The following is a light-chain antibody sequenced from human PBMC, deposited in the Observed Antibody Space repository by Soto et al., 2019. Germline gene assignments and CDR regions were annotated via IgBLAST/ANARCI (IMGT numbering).Light chain of an antibody. J-gene: IGKJ1*01. V-gene: IGKV4-1*01. CDR3: QQYYDTPRT. CDR1: QSVLYSPNNKNY. CDR2: WAS. Sequence: DIVMTQSPASLAVSLGERATINCKSSQSVLYSPNNKNYLAWYQKKAGQPPRLLIYWASTRESGVPDRFSGSGSGTDFTLTISSLQAEDVAVYYCQQYYDTPRTFGQGNKVEIK.